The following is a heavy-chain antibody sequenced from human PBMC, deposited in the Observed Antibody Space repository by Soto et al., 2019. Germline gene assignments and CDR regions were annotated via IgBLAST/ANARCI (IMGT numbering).Heavy chain of an antibody. CDR1: GGSISSSNW. J-gene: IGHJ4*02. CDR3: ARGSYHFDY. D-gene: IGHD3-10*01. V-gene: IGHV4-4*02. Sequence: SETLSLTCAVSGGSISSSNWWSWVRQPPGKGLEWIGEIYHSGGTYYNPSLESRVAISVDTSKNQFSLKLNSVTATDTAVYYCARGSYHFDYWGQGTPVTVS. CDR2: IYHSGGT.